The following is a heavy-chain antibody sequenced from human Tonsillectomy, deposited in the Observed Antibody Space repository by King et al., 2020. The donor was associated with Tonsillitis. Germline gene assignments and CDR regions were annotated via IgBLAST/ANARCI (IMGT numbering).Heavy chain of an antibody. D-gene: IGHD1-14*01. CDR1: VGSISTYY. J-gene: IGHJ6*01. CDR3: ARLAFNHPYGLEL. V-gene: IGHV4-59*08. Sequence: QLQESGPGLVKPSETLSLTCAVSVGSISTYYWSWIRQPPGKGLEWIGYLSYTGSTNYNPSLKSRVTISMDTSKNQFSLKLSSVTAADTAVYYCARLAFNHPYGLELRGQGTTVTVSS. CDR2: LSYTGST.